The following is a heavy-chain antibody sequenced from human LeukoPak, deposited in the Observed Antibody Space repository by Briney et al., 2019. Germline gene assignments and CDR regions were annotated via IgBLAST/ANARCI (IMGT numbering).Heavy chain of an antibody. V-gene: IGHV4-34*01. D-gene: IGHD6-6*01. CDR1: GGSFSGYY. J-gene: IGHJ4*02. CDR2: INHSGST. Sequence: SETLSLTCAVYGGSFSGYYWSWIRQPPGKGLEWIGEINHSGSTNYNPSLKSRVTISVDTSKNQFSLKLSSVTAADTAVYYCARVASSSIVRFDYWAREPWSPSPQ. CDR3: ARVASSSIVRFDY.